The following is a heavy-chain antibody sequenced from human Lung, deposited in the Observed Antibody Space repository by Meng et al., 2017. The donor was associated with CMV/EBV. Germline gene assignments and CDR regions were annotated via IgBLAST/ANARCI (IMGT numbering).Heavy chain of an antibody. Sequence: QVQRQECGSGLVQPSATLSLTCSASGGSISSYYWSWIRQRAGKGLEWIGRIYTSGSTNYNPSLKSRVTMSVDTSKNQFSLKLSSVTAADTAVYHCARGSRDEAFQHWGQGTLVTVSS. CDR3: ARGSRDEAFQH. D-gene: IGHD5-24*01. CDR1: GGSISSYY. J-gene: IGHJ1*01. CDR2: IYTSGST. V-gene: IGHV4-4*07.